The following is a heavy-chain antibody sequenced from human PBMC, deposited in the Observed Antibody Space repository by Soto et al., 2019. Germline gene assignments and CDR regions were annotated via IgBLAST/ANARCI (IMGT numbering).Heavy chain of an antibody. CDR3: VRHDYYGSGSHNWFDP. D-gene: IGHD3-10*01. J-gene: IGHJ5*02. CDR1: GGSISSSSYY. V-gene: IGHV4-39*01. CDR2: IYYSGST. Sequence: SETLSLTCTVSGGSISSSSYYWGWIRQPPGKGLEWIGSIYYSGSTYYNPSLKSRVTISVDTSKNQFSLKLSSVTAADTAVYYCVRHDYYGSGSHNWFDPRGQGTLVTVSS.